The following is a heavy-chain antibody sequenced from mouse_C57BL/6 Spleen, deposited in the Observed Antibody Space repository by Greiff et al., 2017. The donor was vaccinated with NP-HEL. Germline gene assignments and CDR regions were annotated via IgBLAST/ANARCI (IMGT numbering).Heavy chain of an antibody. CDR3: TREGYYDGGSYWYFDV. Sequence: EVHLVESGEGLVKPGGSLKLSCAASGFTFSSYAMSWVRQTPEKRLEWVAYISSGGDYIYYADTVKGRFTISRDNARNTLYLQMSSLKSEDTAMYYCTREGYYDGGSYWYFDVWGTGTTVTVSS. V-gene: IGHV5-9-1*02. D-gene: IGHD1-1*01. J-gene: IGHJ1*03. CDR1: GFTFSSYA. CDR2: ISSGGDYI.